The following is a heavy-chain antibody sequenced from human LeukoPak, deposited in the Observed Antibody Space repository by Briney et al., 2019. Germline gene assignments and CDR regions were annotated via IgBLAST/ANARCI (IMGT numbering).Heavy chain of an antibody. Sequence: GGSLRLSCAASGFTFGSYAMSWVRQAPGKGLEWVSGISGNAGSTNYADSVEGRFTISRDNSKNTLYLQMNSLRAEDTAVYYCAFGGYSYGSTFDYWGQGTLVTVSS. V-gene: IGHV3-23*01. CDR1: GFTFGSYA. J-gene: IGHJ4*02. CDR2: ISGNAGST. D-gene: IGHD5-18*01. CDR3: AFGGYSYGSTFDY.